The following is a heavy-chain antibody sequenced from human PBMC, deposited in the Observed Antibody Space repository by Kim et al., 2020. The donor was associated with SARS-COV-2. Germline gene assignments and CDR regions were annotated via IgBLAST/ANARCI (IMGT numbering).Heavy chain of an antibody. CDR3: ARGGTWIFWPPDYYGMDV. Sequence: ASVKVSCKASGYTFTSYDINWVRQATGQGLEWMGWMNPNSGNTGYAQKFQGRVTMTRNTSISTAYMELSSLRSEDTAVYYCARGGTWIFWPPDYYGMDVWGQGTTVTVSS. D-gene: IGHD3-9*01. CDR2: MNPNSGNT. V-gene: IGHV1-8*01. J-gene: IGHJ6*02. CDR1: GYTFTSYD.